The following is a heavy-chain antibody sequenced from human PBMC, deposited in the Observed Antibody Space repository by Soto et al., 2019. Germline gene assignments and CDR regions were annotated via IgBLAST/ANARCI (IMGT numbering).Heavy chain of an antibody. CDR1: GGXISSXY. Sequence: ASEALSLTCTVXGGXISSXYXXWIRQPPGKGLEWIGYIYYSGSTNYNPSLKSRVTISVDTSKNQFSLKLSSVTAADTAVYYCARAILDYYDSSGYYDYWGQGTLVSVSS. D-gene: IGHD3-22*01. CDR3: ARAILDYYDSSGYYDY. CDR2: IYYSGST. J-gene: IGHJ4*02. V-gene: IGHV4-59*01.